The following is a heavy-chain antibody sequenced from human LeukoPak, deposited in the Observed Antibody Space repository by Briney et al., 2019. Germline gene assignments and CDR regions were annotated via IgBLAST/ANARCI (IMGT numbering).Heavy chain of an antibody. CDR1: GFTVRNNY. CDR3: ARLTVSGQLDY. V-gene: IGHV3-66*01. Sequence: GGSLRVPCAASGFTVRNNYMNWVRRAPGKGLEWVSVVYSDGSTYYADSVKGRFTISRDFSKNTLYLQMNSLRVEDTAVYYCARLTVSGQLDYWGQGTLVTVSS. CDR2: VYSDGST. J-gene: IGHJ4*02. D-gene: IGHD6-19*01.